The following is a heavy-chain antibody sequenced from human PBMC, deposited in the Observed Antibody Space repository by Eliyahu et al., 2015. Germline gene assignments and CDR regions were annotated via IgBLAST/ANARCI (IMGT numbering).Heavy chain of an antibody. CDR3: ARGGAGYDFWNDYSSFDF. D-gene: IGHD3-3*01. V-gene: IGHV4-61*08. CDR2: IYYNGNT. J-gene: IGHJ4*02. CDR1: CGXVXXXAXY. Sequence: QVQLQESGPGLVKPSETLSLTCTVSCGXVXXXAXYWSWIRQPPGQGXEYIGYIYYNGNTNYNPSLKSRVTISADTSKNQFSLELSSVTTADTAVYFCARGGAGYDFWNDYSSFDFWGQGTLVTVSS.